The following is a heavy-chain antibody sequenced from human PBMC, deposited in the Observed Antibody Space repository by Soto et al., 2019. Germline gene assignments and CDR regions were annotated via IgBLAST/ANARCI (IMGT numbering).Heavy chain of an antibody. CDR3: TTAARITMVRGVIFVDYYYYGMDV. CDR1: GFTFSNAW. V-gene: IGHV3-15*01. CDR2: IKSKTDGGTT. D-gene: IGHD3-10*01. J-gene: IGHJ6*02. Sequence: AGGSLRLSCAASGFTFSNAWMSWVRQAPGKGLEWVGRIKSKTDGGTTDYAAPVKGRFTISRDDSKNTLYLQMNSLKTEDTAVYYCTTAARITMVRGVIFVDYYYYGMDVWGQGTTVTVSS.